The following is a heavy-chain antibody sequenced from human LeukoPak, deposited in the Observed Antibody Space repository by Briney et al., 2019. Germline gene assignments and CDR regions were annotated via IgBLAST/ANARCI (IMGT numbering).Heavy chain of an antibody. V-gene: IGHV1-18*01. CDR1: GYTFTSYG. D-gene: IGHD2-15*01. CDR2: ISTYNGKT. J-gene: IGHJ4*02. Sequence: ASVKVSCKASGYTFTSYGICWVRQAPGQGLEWMGWISTYNGKTNYAQKIQGRVTMTTDTSTSTAYMELRSLRSDDTAVYYCAREGYCSGGSCYSRYYFDYWGQGTLVTVSS. CDR3: AREGYCSGGSCYSRYYFDY.